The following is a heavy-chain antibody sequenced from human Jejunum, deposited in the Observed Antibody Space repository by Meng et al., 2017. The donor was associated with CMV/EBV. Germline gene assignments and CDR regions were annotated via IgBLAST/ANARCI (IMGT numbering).Heavy chain of an antibody. V-gene: IGHV3-23*01. D-gene: IGHD5/OR15-5a*01. CDR2: ITGSGGSP. J-gene: IGHJ6*02. CDR3: AKLSDV. Sequence: SPGLSCAASGFAFSSPSMSWVRQAPGKGLEWVSSITGSGGSPYYADSVKGRFTISRDNSRNTLYLQMNSLRAEDTAVYYCAKLSDVWGQGTTVTVSS. CDR1: GFAFSSPS.